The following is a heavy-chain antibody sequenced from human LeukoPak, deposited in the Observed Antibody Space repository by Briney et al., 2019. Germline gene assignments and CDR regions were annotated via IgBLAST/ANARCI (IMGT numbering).Heavy chain of an antibody. D-gene: IGHD3-22*01. Sequence: GGSLRLSCAASGFTFSSYAMSWVRQAPGKGLEWVSAISGSGGSTYYADSVKGRFTISRDNSKNTLYLQMNSLRAEDTAVYYCAKPLYSCGYYYVNYFDYWGQGTLVTVSS. CDR2: ISGSGGST. J-gene: IGHJ4*02. CDR1: GFTFSSYA. CDR3: AKPLYSCGYYYVNYFDY. V-gene: IGHV3-23*01.